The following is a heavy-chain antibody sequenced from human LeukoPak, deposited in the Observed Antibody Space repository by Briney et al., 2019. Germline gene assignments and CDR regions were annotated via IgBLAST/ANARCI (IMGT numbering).Heavy chain of an antibody. Sequence: GGSLRLSCAASGFTVGSNYMSWVRQAPGKGLEWVSLLYTGGNIYYADSVKGRFTLSRDNSKNTVYLQMNSLRVEDTAMYYCATISDLLFYFHSWGQGTLVTVSS. J-gene: IGHJ4*02. CDR1: GFTVGSNY. CDR2: LYTGGNI. V-gene: IGHV3-66*01. CDR3: ATISDLLFYFHS.